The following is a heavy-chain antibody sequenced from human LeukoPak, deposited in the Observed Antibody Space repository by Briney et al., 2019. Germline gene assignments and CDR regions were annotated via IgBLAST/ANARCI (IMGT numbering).Heavy chain of an antibody. V-gene: IGHV3-74*01. CDR1: GFTFSRYW. Sequence: PGGSLRLSCAASGFTFSRYWMHWVRQVPGKGLVWVSRVNPDGSSITYADSVKGRFTSSRDNAKNTLYLQMNRPRVEDTAVYYCGRGGSYGDYWGQGILVTVSS. CDR3: GRGGSYGDY. J-gene: IGHJ4*02. D-gene: IGHD3-16*01. CDR2: VNPDGSSI.